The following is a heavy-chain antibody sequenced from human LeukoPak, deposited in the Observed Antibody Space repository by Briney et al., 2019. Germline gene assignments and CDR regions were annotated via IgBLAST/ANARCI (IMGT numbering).Heavy chain of an antibody. J-gene: IGHJ4*02. V-gene: IGHV3-30*18. CDR2: TSSDGRNI. CDR1: GFPFSSYG. D-gene: IGHD1-26*01. CDR3: AKKASGSYFQGPDY. Sequence: GRSLRLSCAASGFPFSSYGMHWVRQAPGKGLEWAAVTSSDGRNIHYADSVKGRFTISRDNSKNTLYLQMNTLRVEDTAVYYCAKKASGSYFQGPDYWGQGSLVTVSS.